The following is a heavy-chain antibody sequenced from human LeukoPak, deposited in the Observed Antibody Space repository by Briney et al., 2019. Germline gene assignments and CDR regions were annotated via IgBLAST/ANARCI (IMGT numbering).Heavy chain of an antibody. CDR2: IKSDGSST. Sequence: GGSLRLSCAASGFTFSTYWMHWVRQAPGRGLVWVSCIKSDGSSTIYADSVKGRFTISRDNAKSTLYLQMNSLRAEDTAVYYCSSRLFDWGQGTLVTVSS. CDR3: SSRLFD. V-gene: IGHV3-74*01. J-gene: IGHJ4*02. CDR1: GFTFSTYW. D-gene: IGHD6-25*01.